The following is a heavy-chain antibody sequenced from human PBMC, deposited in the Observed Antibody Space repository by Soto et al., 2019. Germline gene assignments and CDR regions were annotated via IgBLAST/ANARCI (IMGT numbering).Heavy chain of an antibody. CDR1: GGSFSGYY. CDR3: ARDSWIQLYYNYYGLDV. D-gene: IGHD5-18*01. V-gene: IGHV4-34*01. J-gene: IGHJ6*02. CDR2: INHSGST. Sequence: PSETLSLTCAVYGGSFSGYYWSWIRQPPGKGLEWIGEINHSGSTNYNPSLKSRITIIPDTSKNQFSLQLNSVTPDDTAVYFCARDSWIQLYYNYYGLDVWGQGTTVTVSS.